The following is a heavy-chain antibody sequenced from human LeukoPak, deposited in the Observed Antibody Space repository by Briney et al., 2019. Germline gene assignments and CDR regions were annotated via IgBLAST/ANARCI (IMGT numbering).Heavy chain of an antibody. V-gene: IGHV3-23*01. CDR2: ISGSGSDT. CDR3: AKCSATCYANAFDI. Sequence: GGSLRLSCAASGFXFSSYAISWVRQAPGKGLEWVSAISGSGSDTEYADSVKGRFTISRDNSKTTLYLQMSSLRVEDTAVYYCAKCSATCYANAFDIWGQGTMVTVSS. D-gene: IGHD2-2*01. J-gene: IGHJ3*02. CDR1: GFXFSSYA.